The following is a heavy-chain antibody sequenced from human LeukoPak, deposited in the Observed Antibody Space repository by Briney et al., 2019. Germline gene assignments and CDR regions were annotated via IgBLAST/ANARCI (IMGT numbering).Heavy chain of an antibody. V-gene: IGHV3-48*01. Sequence: GGSLRLSCAASGFTFSSYSMNWVRQAPGKGLEWVSYISSSSSTIYYADSVKGRFTISRDNAKNSLYLQMNSLRAEDTAVYYCARGGGLVDIVDTDYWGQGTLVAVSS. CDR1: GFTFSSYS. J-gene: IGHJ4*02. CDR2: ISSSSSTI. D-gene: IGHD5-12*01. CDR3: ARGGGLVDIVDTDY.